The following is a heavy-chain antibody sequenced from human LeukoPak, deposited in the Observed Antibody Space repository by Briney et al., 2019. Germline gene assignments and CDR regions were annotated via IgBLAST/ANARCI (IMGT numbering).Heavy chain of an antibody. CDR3: ATPTDYYYYYGMDV. CDR2: INHSGST. J-gene: IGHJ6*02. CDR1: GGSFSGYY. V-gene: IGHV4-34*01. Sequence: SETLSLTCAVYGGSFSGYYWSWMRQPPGKGLEWIGEINHSGSTNYNPSLKSRVTISVDTSKNQSSLKLSSVTAADTAVYYCATPTDYYYYYGMDVWGQGTTVTVSS. D-gene: IGHD1-26*01.